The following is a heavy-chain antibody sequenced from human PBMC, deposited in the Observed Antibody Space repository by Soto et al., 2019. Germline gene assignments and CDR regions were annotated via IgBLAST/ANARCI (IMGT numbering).Heavy chain of an antibody. CDR2: TYYRSKCSH. CDR1: GDSGASNTAA. V-gene: IGHV6-1*01. D-gene: IGHD6-6*01. J-gene: IGHJ5*02. Sequence: PWQTLSLTCGISGDSGASNTAAGYGVRQSTSRGHHWLGRTYYRSKCSHDSAVSGKRRITINLDTSKHQFSLQLNSVTPEDTAVYFCARTLSSSAENWFDPWGQGTLVTVSA. CDR3: ARTLSSSAENWFDP.